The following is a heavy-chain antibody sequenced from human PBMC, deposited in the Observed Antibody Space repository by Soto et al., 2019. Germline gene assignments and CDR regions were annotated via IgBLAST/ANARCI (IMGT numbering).Heavy chain of an antibody. CDR1: GFSLSTSGVG. J-gene: IGHJ5*02. V-gene: IGHV2-5*02. Sequence: QITLKESGPTLVKPTQTLTLTCTFSGFSLSTSGVGVGWIRQPPAKALEWLALIYWDDDKGYSPSLKSRLTITKDTSKNQVVLTMTNIDPVDTDTYYCAHRGPNYAFWSGYEVFWFDPWGQGTLVTVSS. CDR2: IYWDDDK. CDR3: AHRGPNYAFWSGYEVFWFDP. D-gene: IGHD3-3*01.